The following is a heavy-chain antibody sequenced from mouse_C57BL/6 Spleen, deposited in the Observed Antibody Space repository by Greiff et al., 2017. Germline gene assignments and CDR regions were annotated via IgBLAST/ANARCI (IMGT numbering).Heavy chain of an antibody. CDR3: ARGGLLRYFDY. CDR1: GFTFSDYG. Sequence: EVQRVESGGGLVKPGGSLKLSCAASGFTFSDYGMHWVRQAPEKGLEWVAYISRGSSTIYYADTVKGRFTISRDNAKNTLFLQMTSLRSEDTAMYYCARGGLLRYFDYWGQGTTLTVSS. V-gene: IGHV5-17*01. J-gene: IGHJ2*01. D-gene: IGHD2-1*01. CDR2: ISRGSSTI.